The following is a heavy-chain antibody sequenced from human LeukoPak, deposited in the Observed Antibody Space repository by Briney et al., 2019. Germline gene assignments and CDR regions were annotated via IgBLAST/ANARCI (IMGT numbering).Heavy chain of an antibody. CDR2: INPNGGGT. J-gene: IGHJ4*02. Sequence: GASVKVSCKASGYTFTGYYMHWVRQAPGQGLEWTGWINPNGGGTNYAQKFQGRVTMTRDTSICTAYMELSRLRSDDTAGYYCARGTLFRGVIDGTLDYWGQGTLVTVSS. V-gene: IGHV1-2*02. CDR1: GYTFTGYY. D-gene: IGHD3-10*01. CDR3: ARGTLFRGVIDGTLDY.